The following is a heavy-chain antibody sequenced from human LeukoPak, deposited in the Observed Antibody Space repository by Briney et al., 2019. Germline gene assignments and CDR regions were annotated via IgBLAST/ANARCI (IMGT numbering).Heavy chain of an antibody. CDR2: IYFSGNT. D-gene: IGHD3-16*01. V-gene: IGHV4-4*07. Sequence: SETLSLTCSVSGASISRFFWSWIRQTAGKGPEWIGRIYFSGNTKYNPFLRGRVSMSIDTSRSQFSLKVKSLTAADTAVYYCARDLAVAYFDFWGQGIAVTVSS. CDR1: GASISRFF. J-gene: IGHJ4*02. CDR3: ARDLAVAYFDF.